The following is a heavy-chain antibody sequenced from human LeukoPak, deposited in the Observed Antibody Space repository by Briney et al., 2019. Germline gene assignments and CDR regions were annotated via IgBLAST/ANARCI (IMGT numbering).Heavy chain of an antibody. V-gene: IGHV1-69*06. CDR3: ARVRTHLRLGELSLFGYFDY. D-gene: IGHD3-16*02. J-gene: IGHJ4*02. Sequence: SVKVSCKASGGTFSSYAINWVRQAPGQGLEWMGGIIPIFGTANYAQKFQGRVTITADKSTSTAYMELSSLRSEDTAVYYCARVRTHLRLGELSLFGYFDYWGQGTLVTVSS. CDR1: GGTFSSYA. CDR2: IIPIFGTA.